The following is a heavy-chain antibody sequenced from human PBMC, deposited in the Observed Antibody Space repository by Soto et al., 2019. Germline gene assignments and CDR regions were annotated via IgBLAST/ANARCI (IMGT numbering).Heavy chain of an antibody. V-gene: IGHV3-23*01. CDR2: VSGSGDSGTGDRT. Sequence: PVGSVRLSCAASGFTFSDYGMSWVRQAPGKGLEWVSGVSGSGDSGTGDRTYYADSVKGRFTISRDNSKNTLYLQMNSLRAEDTAVYYCAKDEKGVIADYFDCWGQGTLVTVSS. CDR3: AKDEKGVIADYFDC. J-gene: IGHJ4*02. D-gene: IGHD3-10*01. CDR1: GFTFSDYG.